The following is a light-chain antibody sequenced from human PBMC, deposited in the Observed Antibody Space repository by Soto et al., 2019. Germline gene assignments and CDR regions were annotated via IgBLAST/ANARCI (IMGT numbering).Light chain of an antibody. J-gene: IGKJ1*01. CDR3: QQYDSYST. Sequence: DIQITQSPSTLSGSVGDRVTITCRASQTVTHLLNWYQQKPGQAPKLLISSASRLQGGVPSRFSGSGSGTEFILTISSLQPDDFATYYCQQYDSYSTFGQGTKVDIK. CDR2: SAS. V-gene: IGKV1-5*01. CDR1: QTVTHL.